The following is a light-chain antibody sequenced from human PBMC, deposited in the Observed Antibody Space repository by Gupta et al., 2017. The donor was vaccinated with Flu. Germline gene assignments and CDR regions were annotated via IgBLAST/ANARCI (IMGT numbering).Light chain of an antibody. V-gene: IGLV1-40*01. J-gene: IGLJ1*01. CDR3: QYYDSRLTAEV. Sequence: HSALTQPPSVSAASLQRVTISCTGSSSNIGTDSAVHWYQQLQGAAPTFLILVDNNRPSGVPERFAGYTAGATGYPATLALKTEEEVDEDGQYYDSRLTAEVFGTGTRVTVL. CDR2: VDN. CDR1: SSNIGTDSA.